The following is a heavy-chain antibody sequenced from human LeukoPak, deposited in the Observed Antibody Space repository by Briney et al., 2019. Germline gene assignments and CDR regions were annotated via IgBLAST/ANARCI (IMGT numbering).Heavy chain of an antibody. J-gene: IGHJ4*02. V-gene: IGHV3-30-3*01. CDR1: GFTFSSYA. Sequence: PGGSLRLSCAASGFTFSSYAMHWVRQAPGKGLEWVAVISYDGSNKYYADSVKGRFTISRDNSKNTLYLQMNSLRAEDTAVYYCAGWLQLLWGQGTLVTVPS. D-gene: IGHD5-24*01. CDR3: AGWLQLL. CDR2: ISYDGSNK.